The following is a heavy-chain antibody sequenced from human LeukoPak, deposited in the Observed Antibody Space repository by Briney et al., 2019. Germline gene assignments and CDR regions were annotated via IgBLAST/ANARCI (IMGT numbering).Heavy chain of an antibody. CDR2: INPNSGGT. V-gene: IGHV1-2*02. CDR1: GYTFTDYY. J-gene: IGHJ5*01. D-gene: IGHD2-2*01. CDR3: ARASIHIVVEPPATQRFDP. Sequence: ASVKVSCKASGYTFTDYYMHWVRQAPGQGLEWMAWINPNSGGTKYAQKFQGRVTMTRDTSISTAYLDLSGLTSDDTAVYYCARASIHIVVEPPATQRFDPWGQGTLVTVSS.